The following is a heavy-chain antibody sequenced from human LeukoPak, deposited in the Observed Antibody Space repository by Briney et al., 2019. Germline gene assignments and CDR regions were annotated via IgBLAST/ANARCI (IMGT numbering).Heavy chain of an antibody. V-gene: IGHV3-11*01. CDR2: ISGSGSDL. CDR1: GFNLSDDY. D-gene: IGHD3-22*01. J-gene: IGHJ6*02. CDR3: ARSIGSYYTMDV. Sequence: PGGSLRLSCVACGFNLSDDYMNWIRQAPGRGLEWVSYISGSGSDLYYADSVKGRFTISRDNAKNSLYLQMNSLRAEDTAVYYCARSIGSYYTMDVWGQGTTVTVSS.